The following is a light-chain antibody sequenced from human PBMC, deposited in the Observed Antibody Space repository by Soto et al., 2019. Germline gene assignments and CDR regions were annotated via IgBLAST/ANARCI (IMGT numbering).Light chain of an antibody. CDR2: AAS. V-gene: IGKV1-9*01. CDR3: QQYNVYSWT. J-gene: IGKJ1*01. CDR1: QVISTS. Sequence: IQLTQSPSFLSPSIGESVTITCRASQVISTSLAWYQVKPGKAPKLLIYAASTLESGVPSRFSATVSGTEFSLTITSLQPDDFATYYCQQYNVYSWTFGQGTKVAIK.